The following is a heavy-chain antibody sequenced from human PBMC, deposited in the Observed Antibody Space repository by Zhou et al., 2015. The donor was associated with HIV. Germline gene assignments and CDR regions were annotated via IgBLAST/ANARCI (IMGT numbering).Heavy chain of an antibody. CDR2: INPSGGST. CDR1: GYTFTSYY. J-gene: IGHJ4*02. D-gene: IGHD4-23*01. Sequence: QVQLVQSGAEVKKPGASVKVSCKASGYTFTSYYMHWVRQAPGQGLEWMGIINPSGGSTSYAQKFQGRVTMTRDTSTSTVYMELSSLRSEDTAVYYCARGNGGNSVIFKRGQKYYFDYWGQGTLVTVSS. V-gene: IGHV1-46*01. CDR3: ARGNGGNSVIFKRGQKYYFDY.